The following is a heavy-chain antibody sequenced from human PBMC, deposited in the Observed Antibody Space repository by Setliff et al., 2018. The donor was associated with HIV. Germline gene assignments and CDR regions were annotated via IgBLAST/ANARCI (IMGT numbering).Heavy chain of an antibody. CDR1: GYTFTSYP. CDR3: AAIAAAALRGTFDI. V-gene: IGHV1-18*01. D-gene: IGHD6-13*01. CDR2: ISGYNGNT. J-gene: IGHJ3*02. Sequence: GASVKVSCKGSGYTFTSYPIHWVRQAPGQRLEWMGWISGYNGNTNYAQKLQGRVTMTTDTSTSTAYMELRSLRSDDTAVYYCAAIAAAALRGTFDIWGQGTMVTVSS.